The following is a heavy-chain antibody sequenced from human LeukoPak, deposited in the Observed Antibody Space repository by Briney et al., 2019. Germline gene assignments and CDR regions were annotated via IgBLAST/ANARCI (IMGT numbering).Heavy chain of an antibody. CDR1: GFTFSSYA. CDR2: ISGSGGST. J-gene: IGHJ5*02. CDR3: AKDGITIFGVANPLGWFDP. V-gene: IGHV3-23*01. D-gene: IGHD3-3*01. Sequence: PGGSLRLSCAASGFTFSSYAMSWVRQAPGKGLEWVSAISGSGGSTYYGDSVKGRFTISRDNAKNRVYVKMNSLRAEDTAVYYCAKDGITIFGVANPLGWFDPWGQGTLVTVSS.